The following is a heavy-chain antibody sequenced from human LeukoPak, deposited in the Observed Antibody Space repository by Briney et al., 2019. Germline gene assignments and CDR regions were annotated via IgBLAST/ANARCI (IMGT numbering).Heavy chain of an antibody. CDR3: AIGYHTYCFDY. D-gene: IGHD2-2*01. CDR1: GFTFSSYA. CDR2: ISGSGIST. J-gene: IGHJ4*02. V-gene: IGHV3-23*01. Sequence: PGGSLRLSCAASGFTFSSYAMSWVRQAPGKGLEWVSDISGSGISTYYADSVKGRFTISRDNSKSTLYLQMNSLRAEDTAVYYCAIGYHTYCFDYWGQGTLVTVSS.